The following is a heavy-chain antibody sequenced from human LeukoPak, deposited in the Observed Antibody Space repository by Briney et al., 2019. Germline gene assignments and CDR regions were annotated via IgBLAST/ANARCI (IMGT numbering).Heavy chain of an antibody. J-gene: IGHJ4*02. Sequence: PGGSLRLSCAASGFTFSSYGMHWVRQAPGKGLEWVAVISYDGSNKYYADSVKGRFTISRDNSKNTLYLQMNSLRAEDTAVYYCAKDLLRYCSGGSCLPELDYWGQGTLVTVSS. CDR2: ISYDGSNK. CDR3: AKDLLRYCSGGSCLPELDY. D-gene: IGHD2-15*01. CDR1: GFTFSSYG. V-gene: IGHV3-30*18.